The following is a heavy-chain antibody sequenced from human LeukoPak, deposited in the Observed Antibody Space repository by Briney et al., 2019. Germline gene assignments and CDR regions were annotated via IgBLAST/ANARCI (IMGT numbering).Heavy chain of an antibody. CDR2: IYHSGST. V-gene: IGHV4-38-2*02. J-gene: IGHJ5*02. CDR3: ARDLSRDGCNR. D-gene: IGHD5-24*01. CDR1: GYSISSGYY. Sequence: PETLSLTCTVSGYSISSGYYWGWIRQPPGKGLEWIGSIYHSGSTYYNPSLKSRVTLSLDTSKNQFSLKLSSVTAADTAMYYCARDLSRDGCNRWGQGTLVTVSS.